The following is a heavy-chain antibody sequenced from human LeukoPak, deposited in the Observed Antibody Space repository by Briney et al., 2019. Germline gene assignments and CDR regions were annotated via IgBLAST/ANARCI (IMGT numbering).Heavy chain of an antibody. J-gene: IGHJ6*02. CDR1: GFTFSDYS. CDR2: IGRVGYT. CDR3: VKDRPCDGCMPMDA. D-gene: IGHD5-24*01. V-gene: IGHV3-23*01. Sequence: GGSLRLSCAASGFTFSDYSMSWVRQVPGKGLDWVSGIGRVGYTYLADPVKGRFTISRDNSKNTVYLQMNSLRAEDTAIYYCVKDRPCDGCMPMDAWGQGTTVTVSS.